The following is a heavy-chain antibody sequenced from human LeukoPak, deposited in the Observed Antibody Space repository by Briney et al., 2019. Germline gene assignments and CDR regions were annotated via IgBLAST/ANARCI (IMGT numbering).Heavy chain of an antibody. CDR2: ISTSTGNP. CDR1: GGAFSSYD. J-gene: IGHJ1*01. D-gene: IGHD1-26*01. CDR3: ARGETSSGLPFSPEYFHH. V-gene: IGHV7-4-1*02. Sequence: ASVKVSCKTSGGAFSSYDISWLRQAPGQGLEWMGWISTSTGNPTYAQGFTGRFVFSLDTSVSTAYLQISNLKADDTAVYYCARGETSSGLPFSPEYFHHWGHGTQVTVSS.